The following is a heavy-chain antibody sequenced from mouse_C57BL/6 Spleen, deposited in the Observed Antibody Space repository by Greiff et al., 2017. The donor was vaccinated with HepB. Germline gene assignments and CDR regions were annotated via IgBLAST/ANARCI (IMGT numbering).Heavy chain of an antibody. J-gene: IGHJ4*01. CDR1: GYTFTDYY. V-gene: IGHV1-26*01. D-gene: IGHD3-2*02. CDR3: AREGGTAQAPGAMDY. CDR2: INPNNGGT. Sequence: EVQLQQSGPELVKPGASVKISCKASGYTFTDYYMNWVKQSHGKSLEWIGDINPNNGGTSYNQKFKCKATLTVDKSSSTAYMEIRSLTSEDSAVYYCAREGGTAQAPGAMDYWGQGTSVTGSS.